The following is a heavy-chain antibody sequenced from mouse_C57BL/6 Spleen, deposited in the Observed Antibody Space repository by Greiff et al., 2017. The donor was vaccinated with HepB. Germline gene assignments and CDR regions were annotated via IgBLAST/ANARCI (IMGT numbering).Heavy chain of an antibody. J-gene: IGHJ4*01. CDR1: GFTFSDYG. Sequence: EVKVVESGGGLVKPGGSLKLSCAASGFTFSDYGMHWVRQAPEKGLEWVAYISSGSSTIYYADTVKGRFTISRDNAKNTLFLQMTSLRSEDTAMYYCALDSSDAMDYWGQGTSVTVSS. V-gene: IGHV5-17*01. CDR2: ISSGSSTI. CDR3: ALDSSDAMDY. D-gene: IGHD3-2*02.